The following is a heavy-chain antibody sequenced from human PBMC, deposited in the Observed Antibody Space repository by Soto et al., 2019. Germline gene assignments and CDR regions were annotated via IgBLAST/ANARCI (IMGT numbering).Heavy chain of an antibody. J-gene: IGHJ4*02. Sequence: GESLKISCKGSGYSFTSYWTSWVRQMPGKGLEWMGRIDPSDSYTNYSPSFQGHVTISADKSISTAYLQWSSLKASDTAMYYCARQYGSSSGVDYWGQGTLVTVSS. CDR2: IDPSDSYT. D-gene: IGHD6-6*01. CDR1: GYSFTSYW. V-gene: IGHV5-10-1*01. CDR3: ARQYGSSSGVDY.